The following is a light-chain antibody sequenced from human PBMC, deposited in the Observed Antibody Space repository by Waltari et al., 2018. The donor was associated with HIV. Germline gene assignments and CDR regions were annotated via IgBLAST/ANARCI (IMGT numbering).Light chain of an antibody. Sequence: QPVLTQPPSASGTPGQRGIISCSGSSSNIGRHAVSWYQHLQGATPTLLIFGNCQRSSGVPDRPVASKSATPACLPIRGPRSLDDADYSCAAWGCSLDGAFVGGGTIRTVL. CDR1: SSNIGRHA. J-gene: IGLJ2*01. CDR2: GNC. V-gene: IGLV1-44*01. CDR3: AAWGCSLDGAF.